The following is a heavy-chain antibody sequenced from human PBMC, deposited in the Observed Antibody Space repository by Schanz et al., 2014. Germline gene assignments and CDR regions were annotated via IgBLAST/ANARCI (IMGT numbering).Heavy chain of an antibody. D-gene: IGHD5-12*01. CDR3: ARDGGRDGYNRGLEV. CDR2: MYINSGST. CDR1: GFTVNTNY. Sequence: EVQLVESGGGLIQPGGSLRLSCAVSGFTVNTNYMSWVRQAPGKGLEWISSMYINSGSTQYADSVKGRFIISRDSSKNTLSLQMDMLRPEDTAVYFCARDGGRDGYNRGLEVWGQGTLVTVSS. J-gene: IGHJ1*01. V-gene: IGHV3-53*01.